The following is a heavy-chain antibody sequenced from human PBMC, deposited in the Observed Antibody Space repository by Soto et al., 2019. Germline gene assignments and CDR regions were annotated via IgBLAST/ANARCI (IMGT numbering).Heavy chain of an antibody. D-gene: IGHD5-18*01. CDR2: IWYDGSNK. CDR1: GFTFSSYG. CDR3: GRSRIQLAVSYCYGMDV. V-gene: IGHV3-33*01. J-gene: IGHJ6*02. Sequence: QVQLVESGGGVVQPGRSLRLSCAASGFTFSSYGMHWVRQAPGKGLEWVAVIWYDGSNKYYADSVKGRFTISRDNSKNTLYLQMNSLRADDTAVYYCGRSRIQLAVSYCYGMDVWGQGTTVTVSS.